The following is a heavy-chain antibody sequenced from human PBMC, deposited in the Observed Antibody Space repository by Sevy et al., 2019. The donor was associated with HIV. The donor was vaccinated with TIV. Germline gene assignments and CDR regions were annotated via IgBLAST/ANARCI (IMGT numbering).Heavy chain of an antibody. Sequence: LSLTCAASGFTFSSYSMNWVRQAPGKGLEWVSYISSSRSTIYYADSVKGRFTISRDNAKNSLYLQMNSLRAEDTAVYYCARDRCSSTSCYRDYYYGMDVWGQGTTVTVSS. J-gene: IGHJ6*02. V-gene: IGHV3-48*01. D-gene: IGHD2-2*02. CDR3: ARDRCSSTSCYRDYYYGMDV. CDR2: ISSSRSTI. CDR1: GFTFSSYS.